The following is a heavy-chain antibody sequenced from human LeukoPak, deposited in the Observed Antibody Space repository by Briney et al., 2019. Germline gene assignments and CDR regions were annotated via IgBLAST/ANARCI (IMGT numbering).Heavy chain of an antibody. CDR1: GGSISSGGYY. CDR2: ISYSGGT. CDR3: ARTLHLGEFYFDY. V-gene: IGHV4-31*03. J-gene: IGHJ4*02. D-gene: IGHD3-16*01. Sequence: RPSQTLSLPCTVSGGSISSGGYYLSWIRPPPRKGLGWVGYISYSGGTYYNPSLKSRVTISVDTSKNQFSLKLSSVTAADTAVYYCARTLHLGEFYFDYWGQGTLVSVSS.